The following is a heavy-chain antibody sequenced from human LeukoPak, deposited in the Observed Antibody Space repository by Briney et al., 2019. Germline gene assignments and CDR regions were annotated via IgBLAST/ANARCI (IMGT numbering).Heavy chain of an antibody. J-gene: IGHJ5*01. CDR1: GFTFTSYD. CDR2: MNPNNGNT. CDR3: VRAGEEVAKRLNYGFDP. D-gene: IGHD3-10*01. V-gene: IGHV1-8*01. Sequence: ASVKVSCKASGFTFTSYDINWVRQASGQGLEWMGWMNPNNGNTGYAQKFQGRVTMTRDTSISTAYMELRGLRSEDTAVYYCVRAGEEVAKRLNYGFDPWGKEPWSPSPQ.